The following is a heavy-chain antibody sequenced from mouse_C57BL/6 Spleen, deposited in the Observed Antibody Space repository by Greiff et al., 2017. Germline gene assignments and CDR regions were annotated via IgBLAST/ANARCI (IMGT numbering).Heavy chain of an antibody. J-gene: IGHJ4*01. CDR3: ARGESYDYNAMDY. Sequence: QVQLQQSGPELVKPGASVKISCKASGYSFTSYYIHWVKQRPGQGLEWIGWIYPGSGNTKYNEKFKGKATLTADTSSSTAYMQLSSLSSEDSAVYYCARGESYDYNAMDYWGQGTSVTVSS. V-gene: IGHV1-66*01. D-gene: IGHD2-4*01. CDR1: GYSFTSYY. CDR2: IYPGSGNT.